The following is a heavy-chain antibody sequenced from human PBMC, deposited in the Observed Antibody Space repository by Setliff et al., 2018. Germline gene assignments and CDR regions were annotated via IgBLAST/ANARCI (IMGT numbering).Heavy chain of an antibody. J-gene: IGHJ4*02. Sequence: PSETLSLTCTVSGGSVASGSYYWSWIRQPAGKGLEWIGLIQSTGNTNYNPSLQSRVTISIDTSKNQFSLKMTSVTATGTAMYYCAGTPARGTTWLSPFDYWGQGTLVTVSS. CDR2: IQSTGNT. CDR3: AGTPARGTTWLSPFDY. CDR1: GGSVASGSYY. D-gene: IGHD6-19*01. V-gene: IGHV4-61*02.